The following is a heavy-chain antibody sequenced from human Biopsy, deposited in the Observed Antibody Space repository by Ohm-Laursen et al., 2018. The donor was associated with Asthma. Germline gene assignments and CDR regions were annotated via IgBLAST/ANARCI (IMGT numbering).Heavy chain of an antibody. Sequence: RSLRLSCAASGFSFGSFGMHWVRQVPGKGPEWVALISFDGRYEYYADSVKGRFTISRDNPMKRLYLQMSSLTAEDTAVYYCASRGGDLWSGYYMDYWGQGTLVTVSS. CDR2: ISFDGRYE. CDR3: ASRGGDLWSGYYMDY. D-gene: IGHD3-3*01. J-gene: IGHJ4*02. V-gene: IGHV3-30*03. CDR1: GFSFGSFG.